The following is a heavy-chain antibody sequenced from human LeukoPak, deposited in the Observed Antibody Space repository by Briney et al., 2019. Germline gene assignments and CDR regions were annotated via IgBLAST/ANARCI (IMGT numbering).Heavy chain of an antibody. D-gene: IGHD6-19*01. CDR2: ISSRQNDI. CDR1: GFSFSSFN. Sequence: GGSLRLSCAASGFSFSSFNMNWVRQTPGKGLEWVSSISSRQNDIQYADSLEGRFTVSRDNAKNSLYLQMNSLRAEDTAVYFCAREVGSGWNYFDLWGQGTLVTVSS. CDR3: AREVGSGWNYFDL. V-gene: IGHV3-21*01. J-gene: IGHJ4*02.